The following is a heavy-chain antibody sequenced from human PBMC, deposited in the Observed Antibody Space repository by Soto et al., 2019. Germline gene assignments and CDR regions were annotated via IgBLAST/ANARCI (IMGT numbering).Heavy chain of an antibody. D-gene: IGHD3-22*01. Sequence: ASVKVSCKASGYTFTSYYMHWVRQAPGQGLEWMGIINPSGGSTSYAQKFQGRVTMTRDTSTSTVYMELSSLRSEDTAVYYCARGNHYYDSSGYPTGDFQHWGQGTLVTVYS. J-gene: IGHJ1*01. CDR1: GYTFTSYY. CDR3: ARGNHYYDSSGYPTGDFQH. V-gene: IGHV1-46*03. CDR2: INPSGGST.